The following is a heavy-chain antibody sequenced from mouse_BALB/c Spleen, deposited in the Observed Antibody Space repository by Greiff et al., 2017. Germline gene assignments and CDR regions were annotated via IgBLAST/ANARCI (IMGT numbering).Heavy chain of an antibody. Sequence: QVQLQQSGAELAKPGASVKMSCKASGYTFTSYWMHWVKQRPGQGLEWIGYINPSTGYTEYNQKFKDKATLTADKSSSTAYMQLSSLTSEDSAVYYCARPRNAMDYWGQGTSVTVSS. J-gene: IGHJ4*01. CDR1: GYTFTSYW. V-gene: IGHV1-7*01. CDR2: INPSTGYT. CDR3: ARPRNAMDY.